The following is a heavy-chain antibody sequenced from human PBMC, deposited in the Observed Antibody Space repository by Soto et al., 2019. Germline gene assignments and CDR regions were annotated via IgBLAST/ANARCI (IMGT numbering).Heavy chain of an antibody. Sequence: ASVKVSCKASGYTFTSYGISWVRQAPGQGLEWMGWISTYNGNTNYAQKLQGRVAMTTDTSTSTAYMELRSLRSDDTAVYFCARDTPSRYSYGQGLDYGGQGTLVTVSS. J-gene: IGHJ4*02. V-gene: IGHV1-18*04. CDR1: GYTFTSYG. D-gene: IGHD5-18*01. CDR3: ARDTPSRYSYGQGLDY. CDR2: ISTYNGNT.